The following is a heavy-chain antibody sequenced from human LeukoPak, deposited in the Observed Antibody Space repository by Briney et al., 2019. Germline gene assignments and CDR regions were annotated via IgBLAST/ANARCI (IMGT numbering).Heavy chain of an antibody. CDR3: AKDTADYCALGTCSGGFDS. CDR1: GFPFDDYG. Sequence: GGSLRLSCAASGFPFDDYGMLWVRQAPGKGLEWVSFISWHGETTYYSDSVKGRFTISRDNSKNSLYLQMNSLKTEDTALYYCAKDTADYCALGTCSGGFDSWGQGTLVTVSS. CDR2: ISWHGETT. D-gene: IGHD3-10*02. V-gene: IGHV3-43D*03. J-gene: IGHJ4*02.